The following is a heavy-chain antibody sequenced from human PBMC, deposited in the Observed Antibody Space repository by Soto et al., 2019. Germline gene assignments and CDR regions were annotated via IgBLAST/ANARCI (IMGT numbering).Heavy chain of an antibody. J-gene: IGHJ4*02. Sequence: EVQLLESGGGLVQPGGSLRLSCAASGSTFSSYAMSWVRQAPGKGLEWVSGISGSGFNSYYATSVKGRFTISRDNSKNTLYLQMNSLTVEDTAVYYCANSDYSSGWFPIPPYYWGQGTLVTVSS. CDR2: ISGSGFNS. CDR3: ANSDYSSGWFPIPPYY. D-gene: IGHD6-19*01. CDR1: GSTFSSYA. V-gene: IGHV3-23*01.